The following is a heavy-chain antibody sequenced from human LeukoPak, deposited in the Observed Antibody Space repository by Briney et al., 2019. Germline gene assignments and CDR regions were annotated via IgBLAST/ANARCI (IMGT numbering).Heavy chain of an antibody. CDR1: GFTFSSYG. CDR2: ISGSGGST. CDR3: AKDYQRACSGGSCYSDY. V-gene: IGHV3-23*01. Sequence: PGGSLRLSCAASGFTFSSYGMSWVRQAPGKGLEWVSAISGSGGSTYYADSVKGRFTISRDNSKNTLYLQMNSLRAEDTAVYYCAKDYQRACSGGSCYSDYWGQGTLVTVSS. D-gene: IGHD2-15*01. J-gene: IGHJ4*02.